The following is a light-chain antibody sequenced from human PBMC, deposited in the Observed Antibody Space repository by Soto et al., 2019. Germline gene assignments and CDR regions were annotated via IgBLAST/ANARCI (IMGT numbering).Light chain of an antibody. CDR3: CSYAGSSTYV. CDR1: SSDVGNYNL. Sequence: QSALTQPASVSGSPGHSITLSCTGASSDVGNYNLVSWYQQRPGKAPKLMIYEVSKRPSGVPDRFSGSKSGNTASLTISGLQAEDEADYYCCSYAGSSTYVFGTGTKVTVL. J-gene: IGLJ1*01. CDR2: EVS. V-gene: IGLV2-23*02.